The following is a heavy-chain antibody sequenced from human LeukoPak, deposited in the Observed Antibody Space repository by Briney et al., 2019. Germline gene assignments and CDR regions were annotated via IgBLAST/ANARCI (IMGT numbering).Heavy chain of an antibody. J-gene: IGHJ4*02. V-gene: IGHV1-18*01. Sequence: ASVKVSCKASGYTFTNYGISWVRQAPGQGLEWMGWISAYNGNTNYAQKLQGRVTMTRDTSTSTAYVELRSLTSDDTAVYYCASEREFRGVVYFAYWGQGTLITVPS. D-gene: IGHD3-10*01. CDR3: ASEREFRGVVYFAY. CDR1: GYTFTNYG. CDR2: ISAYNGNT.